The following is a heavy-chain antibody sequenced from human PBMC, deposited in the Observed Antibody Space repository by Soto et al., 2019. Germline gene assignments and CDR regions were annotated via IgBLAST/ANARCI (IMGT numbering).Heavy chain of an antibody. J-gene: IGHJ4*02. CDR2: IYFSGST. CDR3: ATIEDNTVALDY. Sequence: QLQLQESGPGLVKPSETLSLTCAVSGGSISSTRSYWGWIRQPPGKGLEWIGTIYFSGSTYYNPSLKSRVTISVDTSKNQFSLKLNSVTAADTALYYCATIEDNTVALDYWGQGTLVTVSS. D-gene: IGHD4-17*01. V-gene: IGHV4-39*01. CDR1: GGSISSTRSY.